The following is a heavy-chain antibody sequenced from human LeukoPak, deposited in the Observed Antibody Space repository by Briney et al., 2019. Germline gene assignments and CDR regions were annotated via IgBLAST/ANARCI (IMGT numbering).Heavy chain of an antibody. Sequence: GGSLRLSCAASGFTFSSYEMNWVRQAPGKGLVWISRINSDGSGTSYADSVKGRFTISRDNAKNTLYLQMNSLRAEDTAVYYCARTDDGANSWVNYWGQGTLVTVSS. CDR3: ARTDDGANSWVNY. CDR2: INSDGSGT. D-gene: IGHD4-23*01. V-gene: IGHV3-74*01. J-gene: IGHJ4*02. CDR1: GFTFSSYE.